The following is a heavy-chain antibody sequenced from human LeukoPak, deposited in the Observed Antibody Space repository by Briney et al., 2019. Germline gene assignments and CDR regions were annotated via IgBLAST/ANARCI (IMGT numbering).Heavy chain of an antibody. CDR1: GGSISSYY. J-gene: IGHJ5*02. Sequence: SETLSLTCTVFGGSISSYYWSWIRQPPGKGLEWIGYIYYSGSTNYNPSLKSRVTISVDTSKNQFSLKLSSVTAADTAVYYCARSPQTAIVVVAVTRIHRRSAWFDPWGQGTLVTVSS. V-gene: IGHV4-59*08. CDR3: ARSPQTAIVVVAVTRIHRRSAWFDP. CDR2: IYYSGST. D-gene: IGHD2-15*01.